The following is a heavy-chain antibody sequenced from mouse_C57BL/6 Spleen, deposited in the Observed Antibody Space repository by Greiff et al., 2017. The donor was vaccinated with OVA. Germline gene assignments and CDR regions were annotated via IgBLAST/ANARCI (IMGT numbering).Heavy chain of an antibody. Sequence: EVHLVESGGGLVKPGGSLKLSCAASGFTFSDYGMHWVRQAPEQGLEWVAYISSGSSTIYYADTVKGRFTISRDTAKNTLFLQMASLRSEDTAMYYCANLHFDYWGQGTTLTVSS. CDR1: GFTFSDYG. V-gene: IGHV5-17*01. D-gene: IGHD6-1*01. CDR3: ANLHFDY. J-gene: IGHJ2*01. CDR2: ISSGSSTI.